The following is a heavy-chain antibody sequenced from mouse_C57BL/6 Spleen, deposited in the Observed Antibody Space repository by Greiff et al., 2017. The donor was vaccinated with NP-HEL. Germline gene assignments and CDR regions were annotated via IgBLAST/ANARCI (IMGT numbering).Heavy chain of an antibody. CDR3: ASNGRDSSGYEDYFDY. CDR2: IYPGSGST. D-gene: IGHD3-2*02. V-gene: IGHV1-55*01. Sequence: QVQLQQPGAELVKPGASVAMSCKASGYTFTSYWITWVKQRPGQGLEWIGDIYPGSGSTNYNEKFKSKATLTVDTSSSTAYMQLSSLTSEDSAVYYCASNGRDSSGYEDYFDYWGQGTTLTVSS. CDR1: GYTFTSYW. J-gene: IGHJ2*01.